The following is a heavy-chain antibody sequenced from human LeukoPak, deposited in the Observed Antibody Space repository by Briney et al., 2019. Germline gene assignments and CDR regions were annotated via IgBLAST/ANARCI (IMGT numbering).Heavy chain of an antibody. CDR1: GFTFSSYS. CDR3: ARDALGALGY. J-gene: IGHJ4*02. V-gene: IGHV3-21*01. D-gene: IGHD3-16*01. CDR2: ISSSSSYI. Sequence: GGSLRLSCAASGFTFSSYSMNWVRQAPGKGLEWASSISSSSSYIYYADSVKGRFTISRDNAKNSLYLQMNSLRAEDTAVYYCARDALGALGYWGQGTLVTVSS.